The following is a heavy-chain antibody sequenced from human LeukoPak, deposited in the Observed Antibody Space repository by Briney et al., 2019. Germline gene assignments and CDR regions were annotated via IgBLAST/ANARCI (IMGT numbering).Heavy chain of an antibody. CDR1: GYTFTSYG. J-gene: IGHJ4*02. CDR2: ISAYNGNT. CDR3: ARDIVVVVAAEGDYFDY. D-gene: IGHD2-15*01. Sequence: ASVKVSCKASGYTFTSYGISWVRQAPGQGLEWMGWISAYNGNTNYAQKLQGRVTMTTDTSTSTAYMELRSLRSDDTAVYYCARDIVVVVAAEGDYFDYWGQGTLVTVSS. V-gene: IGHV1-18*01.